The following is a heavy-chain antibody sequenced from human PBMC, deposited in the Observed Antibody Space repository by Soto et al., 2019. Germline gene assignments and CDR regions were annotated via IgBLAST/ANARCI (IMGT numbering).Heavy chain of an antibody. Sequence: ASVKVSCKASGYTFTSYAMHWVRQAPGQRLEWMGWINAGNGNTKYSQKFQGRVTITRDTSTSTAYMELSSLRSEDTAVYYCARSIVVVTAADYWGQGTLVTVSS. CDR2: INAGNGNT. D-gene: IGHD2-21*02. V-gene: IGHV1-3*01. CDR1: GYTFTSYA. J-gene: IGHJ4*02. CDR3: ARSIVVVTAADY.